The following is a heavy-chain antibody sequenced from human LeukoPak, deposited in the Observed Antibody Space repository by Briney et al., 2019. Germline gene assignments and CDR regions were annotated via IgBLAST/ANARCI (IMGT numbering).Heavy chain of an antibody. D-gene: IGHD6-13*01. J-gene: IGHJ5*02. CDR2: ISSSSSYI. Sequence: PGGSLRLSCAASGFTFSNYSMNWVRQAPGKGLEWVSSISSSSSYIYYADSVKGRFTISRDNAKNSLYLQMNSLRAEDTAVYYCAREPIAAAGTDWFDPWGQGTLVTVSS. V-gene: IGHV3-21*01. CDR1: GFTFSNYS. CDR3: AREPIAAAGTDWFDP.